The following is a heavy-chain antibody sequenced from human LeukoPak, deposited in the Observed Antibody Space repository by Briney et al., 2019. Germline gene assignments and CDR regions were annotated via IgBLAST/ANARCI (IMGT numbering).Heavy chain of an antibody. Sequence: SETLSLTCTVSGGSISSYYWSWIRQPPGKGLEWLGYIYYSGSTNYNPSLKSRVTISVDTSKNQFSLKLSSVTAADTAVYYCARGTYYDILTGYYYWFDPWGQGTLVTVSS. V-gene: IGHV4-59*01. CDR2: IYYSGST. D-gene: IGHD3-9*01. CDR1: GGSISSYY. CDR3: ARGTYYDILTGYYYWFDP. J-gene: IGHJ5*02.